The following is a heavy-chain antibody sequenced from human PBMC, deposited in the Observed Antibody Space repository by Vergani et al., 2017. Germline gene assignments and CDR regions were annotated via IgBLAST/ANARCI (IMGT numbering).Heavy chain of an antibody. Sequence: QLHLQESGPGLVKPSETLSLTCTVSGGSITSSSYYWGWIRQPPGKGLEWIGNIYHSGGAYYNPSLKGRVTISVDTSKNQFSLEVTSVTAADTAVNYCGRVADFYGLGSRLLDLWGQGILVTVSS. CDR1: GGSITSSSYY. CDR2: IYHSGGA. CDR3: GRVADFYGLGSRLLDL. D-gene: IGHD3-10*01. V-gene: IGHV4-39*07. J-gene: IGHJ5*02.